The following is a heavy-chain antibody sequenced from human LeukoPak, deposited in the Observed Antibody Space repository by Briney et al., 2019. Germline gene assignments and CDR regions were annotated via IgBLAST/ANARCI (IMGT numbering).Heavy chain of an antibody. Sequence: PSETLSLTCAVYGGSFSGYYWSWIRQPPGKGLEWIGEINHSGSTNYNPSLKSRVTISVDTSKNQFSLKLSSVTAADTAVYYCAGARSGSPSYYYYYHMDVWGKGTTVTVSS. J-gene: IGHJ6*03. CDR3: AGARSGSPSYYYYYHMDV. V-gene: IGHV4-34*01. D-gene: IGHD1-26*01. CDR1: GGSFSGYY. CDR2: INHSGST.